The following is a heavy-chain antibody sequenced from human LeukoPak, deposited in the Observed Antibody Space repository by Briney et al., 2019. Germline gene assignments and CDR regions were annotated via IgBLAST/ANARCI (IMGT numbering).Heavy chain of an antibody. J-gene: IGHJ2*01. CDR2: INHSGST. Sequence: SETLSLTCAVYGGSFSGYYWSWIRQPPGKGLEWIGEINHSGSTNYNPSLKSRVTISVDTSKNQFSLKLSSVTAADTAVYYCARGWGINWYFDVWGRGTLVTVSS. D-gene: IGHD3-16*01. V-gene: IGHV4-34*01. CDR1: GGSFSGYY. CDR3: ARGWGINWYFDV.